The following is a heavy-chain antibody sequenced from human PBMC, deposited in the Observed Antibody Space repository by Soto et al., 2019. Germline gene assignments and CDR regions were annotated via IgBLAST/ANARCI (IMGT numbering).Heavy chain of an antibody. J-gene: IGHJ4*02. V-gene: IGHV4-59*01. CDR3: ARNLGSRSDY. CDR2: IHNSGSA. CDR1: DGSTSYYY. D-gene: IGHD2-2*01. Sequence: LSETLSLTCTVSDGSTSYYYWNWIRQSPGKGLEWIGYIHNSGSASYNPSLKNRITMSVDTSRDQISLKLNSVTAADTAVYYCARNLGSRSDYWGQGTLVTVS.